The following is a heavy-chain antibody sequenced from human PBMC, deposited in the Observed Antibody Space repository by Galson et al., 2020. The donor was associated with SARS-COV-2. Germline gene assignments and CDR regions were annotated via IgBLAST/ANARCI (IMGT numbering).Heavy chain of an antibody. J-gene: IGHJ4*02. CDR1: GLTFSNYV. CDR3: ARGGEWELPYYFDY. V-gene: IGHV3-30*04. CDR2: ISSDGSNS. Sequence: GGSLSLSCAASGLTFSNYVMHWVRQAPGKGPEWVAVISSDGSNSFYADSLKGRFTISRDNSKSTLYLQMNSLRAEDTAVYYCARGGEWELPYYFDYWGQGTLVTVSS. D-gene: IGHD1-26*01.